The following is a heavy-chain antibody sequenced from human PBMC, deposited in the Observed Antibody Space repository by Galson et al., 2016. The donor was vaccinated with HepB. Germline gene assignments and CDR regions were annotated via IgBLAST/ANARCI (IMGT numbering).Heavy chain of an antibody. CDR1: GFTFSSYS. Sequence: SLRLSCAASGFTFSSYSMNWVRQAPGKGLEYVSVLTPNGGNTFCADSVKGRFTISRDNPRNTPYLQMTSLRPEDTAVYYCVKSAIFGSCIGGTCQQYWYFDLWGRGTLVTVSS. CDR3: VKSAIFGSCIGGTCQQYWYFDL. CDR2: LTPNGGNT. D-gene: IGHD2-15*01. V-gene: IGHV3-64D*06. J-gene: IGHJ2*01.